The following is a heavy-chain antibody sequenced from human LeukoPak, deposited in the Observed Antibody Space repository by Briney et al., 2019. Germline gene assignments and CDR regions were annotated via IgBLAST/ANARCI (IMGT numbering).Heavy chain of an antibody. J-gene: IGHJ4*02. CDR2: ISGSGGST. CDR3: VSPSTPLCFGSYYFDY. D-gene: IGHD3-10*01. V-gene: IGHV3-23*01. Sequence: PGGCLRLSCAASGFTFSSYAMSWVRQAPGKGLEWVSAISGSGGSTYYADSVKGRFTISRDNSKNTLYLQMNSLRAEDTAVYYCVSPSTPLCFGSYYFDYWGQGTLVTVSS. CDR1: GFTFSSYA.